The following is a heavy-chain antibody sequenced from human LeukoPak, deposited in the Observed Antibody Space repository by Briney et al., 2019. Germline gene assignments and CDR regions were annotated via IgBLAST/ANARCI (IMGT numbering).Heavy chain of an antibody. CDR3: AREDTSFDI. J-gene: IGHJ3*02. CDR1: GLTLSSYW. V-gene: IGHV3-74*01. CDR2: IKSGGSTT. Sequence: GGSLRLSCAASGLTLSSYWMHWVRQAPGKGLVWVSGIKSGGSTTIYADTVKGRFTVSRDNAKNTVYLQMNSLRAEDTAVYYCAREDTSFDIWGQGTMVTVSS.